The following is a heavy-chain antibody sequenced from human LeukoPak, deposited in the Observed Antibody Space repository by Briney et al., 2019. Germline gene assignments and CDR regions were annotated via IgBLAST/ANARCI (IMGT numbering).Heavy chain of an antibody. CDR2: VNSDGSRT. CDR1: GFTLSSYW. CDR3: ARESVRNTDAFDV. V-gene: IGHV3-74*01. Sequence: GGSLRLSCAACGFTLSSYWIHWVRQAPGKGLVWVSRVNSDGSRTTYADSVKGRLSISRDNAKNTVYLQMNSLRVEDTAVYHCARESVRNTDAFDVWGQGTTVTVSS. D-gene: IGHD3-16*02. J-gene: IGHJ3*01.